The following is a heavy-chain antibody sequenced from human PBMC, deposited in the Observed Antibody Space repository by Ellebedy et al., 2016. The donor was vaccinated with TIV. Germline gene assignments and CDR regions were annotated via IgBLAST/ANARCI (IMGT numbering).Heavy chain of an antibody. CDR3: VRDGAYGDYSPGYYGMDV. D-gene: IGHD3-22*01. Sequence: GESLKISCAASGFTFNSYWMSWVRQAPGKGLEWVANINQDGSRLYYVDSVKGRFTISRDNAKNSVYLRLNTLRVDDTAVYHCVRDGAYGDYSPGYYGMDVWGQGTTVTVSS. V-gene: IGHV3-7*03. J-gene: IGHJ6*02. CDR2: INQDGSRL. CDR1: GFTFNSYW.